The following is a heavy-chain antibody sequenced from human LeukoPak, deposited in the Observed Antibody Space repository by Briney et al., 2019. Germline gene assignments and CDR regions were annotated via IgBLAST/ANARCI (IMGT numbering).Heavy chain of an antibody. CDR1: GGSISTYF. J-gene: IGHJ4*02. CDR3: ARDASASGYSYGSFDS. D-gene: IGHD5-18*01. V-gene: IGHV4-59*01. Sequence: PSQTLSLTCSVSGGSISTYFCSWIRQSPRKGLGWIGYIYYRGSTNYNPSLKSRVTISVDTSKNQFSLKLNSVTAADTAVYYCARDASASGYSYGSFDSWGQGTRVTVSS. CDR2: IYYRGST.